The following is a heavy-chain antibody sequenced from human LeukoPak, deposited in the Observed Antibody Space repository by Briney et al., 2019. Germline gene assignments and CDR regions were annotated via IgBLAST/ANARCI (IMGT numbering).Heavy chain of an antibody. J-gene: IGHJ6*02. CDR2: FGPEDGET. V-gene: IGHV1-24*01. D-gene: IGHD2-8*02. CDR3: ATSTGGGNGRDYYYYGMDV. Sequence: GASVKVSCKVSGYTLTELSMHWVRQAPGKGLEWMGGFGPEDGETIYAQKFQGRVTMTEDTSTDTAYMELSSLRSEDTAVYYCATSTGGGNGRDYYYYGMDVWGQGTTVTVSS. CDR1: GYTLTELS.